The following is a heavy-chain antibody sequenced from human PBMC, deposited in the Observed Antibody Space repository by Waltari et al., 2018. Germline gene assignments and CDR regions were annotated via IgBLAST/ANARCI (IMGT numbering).Heavy chain of an antibody. D-gene: IGHD3-16*01. CDR1: AASFGRYG. CDR2: ITTSDSSI. J-gene: IGHJ6*03. Sequence: EVQLVEPGGGWVRSGGSLCLSWVAAAASFGRYGMIWVRQAPGKGLEWVSYITTSDSSIYYADSVKGRFTISRDNAKNSLYLQMNSLRAEDTAVYYCARVGGYYYYYMDVWGKGTTVTVSS. CDR3: ARVGGYYYYYMDV. V-gene: IGHV3-48*03.